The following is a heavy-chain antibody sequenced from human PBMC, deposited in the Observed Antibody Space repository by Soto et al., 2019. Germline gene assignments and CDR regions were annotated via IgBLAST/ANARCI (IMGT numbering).Heavy chain of an antibody. Sequence: QVQLQESGPGLVKPSQTLSLTCTVSGGSISSGGYYWSWIRQHPGKGLEWIGYIYYSGSTYYNPSLKSRVTVTVDTSKNPSSLKLSVETAADTAVYYCARDLGIAAAGIYWYFDLWGRGTLVTVSS. CDR1: GGSISSGGYY. D-gene: IGHD6-13*01. V-gene: IGHV4-31*03. CDR2: IYYSGST. CDR3: ARDLGIAAAGIYWYFDL. J-gene: IGHJ2*01.